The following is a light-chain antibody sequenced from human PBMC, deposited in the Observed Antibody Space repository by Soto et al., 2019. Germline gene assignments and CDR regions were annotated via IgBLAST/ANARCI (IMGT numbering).Light chain of an antibody. Sequence: EIVLTQSPGTLSLSPGERATLSCRASQSVSSSYLAWYQQKPGQAPRLLIYGASSRATGIPDRFSGSGSGTDFNLTISRLEPEDFAVYYCQQGTTFGQRTKLEIK. CDR2: GAS. CDR3: QQGTT. CDR1: QSVSSSY. V-gene: IGKV3-20*01. J-gene: IGKJ2*01.